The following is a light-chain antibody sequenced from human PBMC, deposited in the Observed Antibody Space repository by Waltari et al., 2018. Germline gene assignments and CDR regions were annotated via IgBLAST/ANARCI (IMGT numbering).Light chain of an antibody. CDR1: FSNIGSNA. Sequence: QSVLTQPPSASATPGQRVTISCSGSFSNIGSNAVHWFQHLPGTAPKLLIYNNDQRPSGVPDRFSGSKSGTSASLAISGLQSEDEANYFCAAWDASLNGLWVFGGGTKLTVL. CDR3: AAWDASLNGLWV. CDR2: NND. V-gene: IGLV1-44*01. J-gene: IGLJ3*02.